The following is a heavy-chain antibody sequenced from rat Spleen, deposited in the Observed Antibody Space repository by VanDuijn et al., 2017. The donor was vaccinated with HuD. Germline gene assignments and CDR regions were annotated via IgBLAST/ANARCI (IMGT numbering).Heavy chain of an antibody. V-gene: IGHV2-30*01. CDR1: GFSLTRYS. J-gene: IGHJ2*01. D-gene: IGHD1-11*01. CDR2: IWTGGGK. Sequence: QVQVKESGPGLVQPSETLSLTCTVSGFSLTRYSVRWVRQPSGKGLEWMGIIWTGGGKAYNSLLKSRLSISRDTSKSQVFLKMNSLQTEDTATYYCARVYGGYSPFDFWGQGVMVTVSS. CDR3: ARVYGGYSPFDF.